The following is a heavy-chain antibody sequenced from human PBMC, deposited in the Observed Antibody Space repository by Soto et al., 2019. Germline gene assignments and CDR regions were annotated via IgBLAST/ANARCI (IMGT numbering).Heavy chain of an antibody. CDR1: GGSISTSNW. Sequence: QVQLQESGPGLVKPSGTLSLTCAVSGGSISTSNWWSWVRQPPGKGLEWIGEVYRTGSTNYNPSLESRVIVSVDKSKNQFSLKLTSVTAADTAVYYCARARATIAAAAIFDCWGQGTPVTVSS. CDR2: VYRTGST. J-gene: IGHJ4*02. D-gene: IGHD6-13*01. CDR3: ARARATIAAAAIFDC. V-gene: IGHV4-4*02.